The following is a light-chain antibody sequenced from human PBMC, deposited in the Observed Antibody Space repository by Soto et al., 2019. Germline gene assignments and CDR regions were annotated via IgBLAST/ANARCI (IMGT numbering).Light chain of an antibody. CDR1: GSDFSIYNY. CDR3: CLYADRFSLL. Sequence: QSVLTQPRSVSGSPGQSVTISCTGTGSDFSIYNYVSWCQQHPGKAPKLMIYDVNKRPSGVPDRFAGSKSGNTASLTISGLQAEDEADYYWCLYADRFSLLFGIGSTVTVL. J-gene: IGLJ1*01. CDR2: DVN. V-gene: IGLV2-11*01.